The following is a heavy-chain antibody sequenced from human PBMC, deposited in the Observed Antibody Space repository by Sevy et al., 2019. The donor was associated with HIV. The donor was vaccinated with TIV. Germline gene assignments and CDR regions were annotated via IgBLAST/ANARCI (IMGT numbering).Heavy chain of an antibody. CDR2: IFGSGGGT. Sequence: GGSLRLSCAASGFTFSSYAMNWVRQAPGKGLEWVSTIFGSGGGTYYADSVKGGFTISRDNSKNTLYLQMNSLRAEDTAVYYCAGGRYDSSGSFDAFDIWGQGTMVTVSS. J-gene: IGHJ3*02. CDR3: AGGRYDSSGSFDAFDI. CDR1: GFTFSSYA. D-gene: IGHD3-22*01. V-gene: IGHV3-23*01.